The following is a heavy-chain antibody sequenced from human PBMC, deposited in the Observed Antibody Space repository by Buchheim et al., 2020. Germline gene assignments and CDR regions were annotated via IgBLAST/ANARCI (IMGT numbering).Heavy chain of an antibody. CDR1: GFTFSSYS. V-gene: IGHV3-48*01. CDR3: ARAGYDSSGYPFYYYGMDV. CDR2: ISSSSSTI. J-gene: IGHJ6*02. Sequence: EVQLVESGGGLVQPGGSLRLSCAASGFTFSSYSMNWVRQAPGKGLEWVSYISSSSSTIYYADSVKGRFTISRDNDKNSLYLQMNSLRAEDTAVYYCARAGYDSSGYPFYYYGMDVWGQETT. D-gene: IGHD3-22*01.